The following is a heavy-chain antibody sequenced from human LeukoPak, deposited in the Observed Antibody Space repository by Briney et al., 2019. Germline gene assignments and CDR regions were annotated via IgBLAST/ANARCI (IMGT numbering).Heavy chain of an antibody. CDR1: GGSISSYY. CDR3: ATAGYYDLAFDY. V-gene: IGHV4-59*12. Sequence: SETLSLTCTVSGGSISSYYWSWIRQPPGKGLEWIGYIYYSGSTNYNPSLKSRVTISVDTSKNQFSLKLSSVTAADTAVYYCATAGYYDLAFDYWGQGTLVTVSS. CDR2: IYYSGST. J-gene: IGHJ4*02. D-gene: IGHD3-3*01.